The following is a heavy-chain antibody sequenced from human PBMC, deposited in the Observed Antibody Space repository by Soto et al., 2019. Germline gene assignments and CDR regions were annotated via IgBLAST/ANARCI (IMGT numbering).Heavy chain of an antibody. Sequence: SETLSLTCTVSGGSTSSSGYYWGWIRQPPGKGLEWIGSIYYSGSTLYNPSLKSRVTISVDKSKNQFSLNLSGVTASDTAVYYCARHLGYSGIGPVWGQETMVTVSS. CDR2: IYYSGST. V-gene: IGHV4-39*01. CDR3: ARHLGYSGIGPV. D-gene: IGHD5-12*01. CDR1: GGSTSSSGYY. J-gene: IGHJ3*01.